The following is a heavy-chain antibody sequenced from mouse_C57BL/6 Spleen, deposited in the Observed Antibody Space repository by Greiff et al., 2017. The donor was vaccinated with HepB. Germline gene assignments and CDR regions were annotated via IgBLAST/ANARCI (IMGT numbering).Heavy chain of an antibody. CDR2: IDPSDSYT. J-gene: IGHJ2*01. CDR3: ARTAQAFDY. Sequence: VQLQQPGAELVMPGASVKLSCKASGYTFTSYWMHWVKQRPGQGLEWIGEIDPSDSYTNYNQKFKGKSTLTVDKSSSTAYMQLSSLTSEDSAVYYCARTAQAFDYWGQGTTLTVSS. V-gene: IGHV1-69*01. CDR1: GYTFTSYW. D-gene: IGHD3-2*02.